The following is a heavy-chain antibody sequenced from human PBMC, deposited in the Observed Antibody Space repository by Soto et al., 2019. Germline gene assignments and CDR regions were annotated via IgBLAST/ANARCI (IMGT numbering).Heavy chain of an antibody. Sequence: XGTLSLTCTVSGGSISSYYCSRIRQAAGKGLEWIGRIHTSGSPNYNPSLKSRVTMSADTSKNQFSLKLTSVTAADTAVYYCATGGTYFDYWGQGTLVTVSS. V-gene: IGHV4-4*07. CDR2: IHTSGSP. CDR1: GGSISSYY. CDR3: ATGGTYFDY. J-gene: IGHJ4*02.